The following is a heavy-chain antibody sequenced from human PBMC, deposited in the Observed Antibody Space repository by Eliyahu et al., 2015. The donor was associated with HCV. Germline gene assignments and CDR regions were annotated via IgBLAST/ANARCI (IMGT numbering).Heavy chain of an antibody. Sequence: EVQLLESGGGLVQPGGSLRLSCXAXGFXFSTYAINXVRQAPGKGLGWVSAISGSGATTYYTDSMKGRITISRDNSKNTLYLEMSSLRAEDSATYYCAKVGEPHSYYDYWGQGTLVTVSS. CDR1: GFXFSTYA. CDR3: AKVGEPHSYYDY. V-gene: IGHV3-23*01. CDR2: ISGSGATT. J-gene: IGHJ4*02. D-gene: IGHD4-11*01.